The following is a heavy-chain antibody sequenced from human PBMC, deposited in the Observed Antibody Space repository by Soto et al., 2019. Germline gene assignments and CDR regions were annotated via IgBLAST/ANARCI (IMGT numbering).Heavy chain of an antibody. CDR2: IYYSGST. V-gene: IGHV4-39*01. Sequence: SETLSVTCSLSVGSISSSSYYCGWIRQPPGKGLEWIGSIYYSGSTYYNPSLKSRVTISVDTSKNQFSLKLSSVTAADTAVYYCARLLIAAAGIDWFDPWGQGTLVTVSS. J-gene: IGHJ5*02. D-gene: IGHD6-13*01. CDR1: VGSISSSSYY. CDR3: ARLLIAAAGIDWFDP.